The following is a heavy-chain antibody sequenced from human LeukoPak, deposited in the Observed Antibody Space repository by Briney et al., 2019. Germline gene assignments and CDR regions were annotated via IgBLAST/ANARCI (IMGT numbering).Heavy chain of an antibody. CDR2: IYPGDSDT. J-gene: IGHJ4*02. V-gene: IGHV5-51*01. CDR1: GYSFTSYW. D-gene: IGHD3-9*01. Sequence: GESLQISCKGSGYSFTSYWIGWVRQLPGKGLEWMGIIYPGDSDTRYSPSFQGQVTISADKSISTSYLQWSSLKASDTAMYYCARGGLQNYDILTGYYIYGRGNPYYFDYWGQGTLVTVSS. CDR3: ARGGLQNYDILTGYYIYGRGNPYYFDY.